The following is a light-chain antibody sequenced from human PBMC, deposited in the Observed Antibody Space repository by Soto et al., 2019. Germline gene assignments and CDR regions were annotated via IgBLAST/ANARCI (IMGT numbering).Light chain of an antibody. J-gene: IGLJ2*01. CDR3: SSYTSRTTFVI. CDR1: SSDIGGYNY. CDR2: EVS. V-gene: IGLV2-14*01. Sequence: QSALTQPASVSGSPGQSITISCTGTSSDIGGYNYVSWYQHHPGKAPKLMIYEVSNRPSGVSNRFSGSKSGNTASLTISGLQAEDEADDHCSSYTSRTTFVIFGGGTKLTVL.